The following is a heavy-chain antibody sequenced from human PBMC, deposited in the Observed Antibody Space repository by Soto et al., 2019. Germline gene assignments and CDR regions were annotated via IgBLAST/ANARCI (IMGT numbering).Heavy chain of an antibody. Sequence: GGSLRLSCAASGFTFSSYSMNWVRQAPGKGLEWVSYISTSSSTIYYAEYVRGRITISRDNAKNSLYLQMNSLRAEDTAVYYCARVVISGSYLDYWGQGT. CDR1: GFTFSSYS. V-gene: IGHV3-48*01. J-gene: IGHJ4*02. CDR2: ISTSSSTI. CDR3: ARVVISGSYLDY. D-gene: IGHD1-26*01.